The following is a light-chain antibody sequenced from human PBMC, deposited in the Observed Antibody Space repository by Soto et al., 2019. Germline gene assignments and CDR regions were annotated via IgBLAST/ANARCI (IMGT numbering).Light chain of an antibody. V-gene: IGKV4-1*01. CDR1: QSVLYSSNNKNY. J-gene: IGKJ1*01. Sequence: DIVMTQSPDSLAVSLGERATINGKSSQSVLYSSNNKNYLAWYQQKPGQPPKLLIYWASTRESGVPDRFSGSGSGTDFTLTISSLQAEDVAVYYCQQYYSTPRTFGQGTKVEI. CDR3: QQYYSTPRT. CDR2: WAS.